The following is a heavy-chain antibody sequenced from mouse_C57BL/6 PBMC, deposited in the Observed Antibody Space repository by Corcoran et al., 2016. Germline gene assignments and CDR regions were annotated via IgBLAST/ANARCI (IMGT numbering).Heavy chain of an antibody. CDR1: GYTFTDYY. Sequence: EVQLQQSGPELVKPGASVKISCKASGYTFTDYYMNWVKQSHGKSLEWIGDINPNNGGTSYNQKFKGKATLTVDKSSSTAYMELRSLTSEDSAVYYCARGELPYWYFDVGGTGTTVTASS. CDR2: INPNNGGT. J-gene: IGHJ1*03. V-gene: IGHV1-26*01. CDR3: ARGELPYWYFDV. D-gene: IGHD2-1*01.